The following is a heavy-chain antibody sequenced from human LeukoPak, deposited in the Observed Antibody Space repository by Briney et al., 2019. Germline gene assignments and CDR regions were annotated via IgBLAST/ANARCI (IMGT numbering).Heavy chain of an antibody. CDR1: GSTFSTYA. D-gene: IGHD4-17*01. J-gene: IGHJ3*02. CDR3: ARDRATTVTKSFAFDI. V-gene: IGHV1-69*13. Sequence: GASVKVSCKTSGSTFSTYAINWVRQAPGQGLEWMGGIVPVIGTAYYAQKFQATVTITADESTRTAYMELNSLRSGDTAVYYCARDRATTVTKSFAFDIWGQGTMVTVSS. CDR2: IVPVIGTA.